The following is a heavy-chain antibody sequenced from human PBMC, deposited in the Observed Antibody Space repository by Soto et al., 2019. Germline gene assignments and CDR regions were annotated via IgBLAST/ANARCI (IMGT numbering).Heavy chain of an antibody. Sequence: GGSLRLSCAASGFTFSSYGMHWVRQAPGKGLEWVAVISYDGSNKYYADSVKGRFTISRDNSKNTLYLQMNSLRAEDTAVYYCAKVLGFGGYGGNDAFDIWGQGTMVTVSS. J-gene: IGHJ3*02. CDR1: GFTFSSYG. V-gene: IGHV3-30*18. D-gene: IGHD3-16*01. CDR2: ISYDGSNK. CDR3: AKVLGFGGYGGNDAFDI.